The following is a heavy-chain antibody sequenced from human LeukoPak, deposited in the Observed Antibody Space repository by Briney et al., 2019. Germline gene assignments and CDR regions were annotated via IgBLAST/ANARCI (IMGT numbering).Heavy chain of an antibody. CDR2: IYYSGST. CDR1: GGSISSGGYS. D-gene: IGHD3-22*01. CDR3: ARGYYDSSGSYDY. J-gene: IGHJ4*02. V-gene: IGHV4-31*11. Sequence: SETLSLTCAVSGGSISSGGYSWSWIRQHPGKGLEWIGYIYYSGSTYYNPSLKSRVTISVDTSKNQFSLKLSSVTAADTAVYYCARGYYDSSGSYDYWGQGTLVTVSS.